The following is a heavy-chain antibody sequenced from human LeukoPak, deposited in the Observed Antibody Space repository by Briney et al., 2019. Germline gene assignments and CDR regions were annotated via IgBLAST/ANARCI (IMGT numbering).Heavy chain of an antibody. D-gene: IGHD5-24*01. CDR1: GLSISSGGYY. CDR3: ARGDRDPYFDY. Sequence: SQTLSLTCTVSGLSISSGGYYWIRLPPHPGKGLEWIEYIDYSGSTYDNTSLKSRVTILVDTSKNQFSLKLSSVTAADTAVYYCARGDRDPYFDYWGQGSLVTVSS. V-gene: IGHV4-31*03. J-gene: IGHJ4*02. CDR2: IDYSGST.